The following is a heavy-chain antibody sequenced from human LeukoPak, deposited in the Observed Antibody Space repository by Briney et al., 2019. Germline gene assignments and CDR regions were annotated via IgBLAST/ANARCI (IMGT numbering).Heavy chain of an antibody. D-gene: IGHD6-19*01. CDR1: GFTFSSYG. Sequence: GGSLRLSCAASGFTFSSYGMHWVRQAPGKGLEWVAVISYDGSNKYYADSVKGRFTISRDNSKNTLYLQMNSLRAEDTVVYYCAKVPGYSSGWYYFDYWGQGTLVTVSS. V-gene: IGHV3-30*18. J-gene: IGHJ4*02. CDR3: AKVPGYSSGWYYFDY. CDR2: ISYDGSNK.